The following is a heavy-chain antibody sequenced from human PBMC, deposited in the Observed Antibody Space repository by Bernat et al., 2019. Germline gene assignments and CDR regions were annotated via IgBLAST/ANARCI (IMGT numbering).Heavy chain of an antibody. J-gene: IGHJ6*02. CDR2: ISYDGSNK. CDR1: GFTFSSYA. D-gene: IGHD5-18*01. Sequence: QVQLVESGGGVVQPGRSLRLSCAASGFTFSSYAMHWVRQAPGKGLEWVAVISYDGSNKYYADYVKGRFTNSRDNSKNTRYLQMNSLRAEDTAVYYCARGSHRPTWIQDYYYGMDVWGQGTTVTVSS. V-gene: IGHV3-30-3*01. CDR3: ARGSHRPTWIQDYYYGMDV.